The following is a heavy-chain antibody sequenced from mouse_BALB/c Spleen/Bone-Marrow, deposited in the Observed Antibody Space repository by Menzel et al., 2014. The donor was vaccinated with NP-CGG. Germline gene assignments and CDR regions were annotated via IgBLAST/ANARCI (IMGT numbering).Heavy chain of an antibody. CDR1: GYTFTSYW. CDR2: INPSTGYT. Sequence: QVQLQQSGAELAKPGASVKMSCKASGYTFTSYWMHWVKQRPGQGLEWIGYINPSTGYTEYNQKFKDKATLTADKSSSTAYMRLSSLASEDSAVYYCARSRDGYDSFAYWGQGTLVTVSA. V-gene: IGHV1-7*01. D-gene: IGHD2-2*01. CDR3: ARSRDGYDSFAY. J-gene: IGHJ3*01.